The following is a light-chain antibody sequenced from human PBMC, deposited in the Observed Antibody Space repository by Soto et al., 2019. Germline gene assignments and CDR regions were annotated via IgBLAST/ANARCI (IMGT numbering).Light chain of an antibody. Sequence: EIVLTQSPGTLSLSPGKRATLSCRASQSVSSIYSAWYQQKPGQAPRVIIYSTSTRATGIPDRFSGSGSGTDFTLTISRLEPEDFAVYYCQQYGGAWTFGQGTKVEIK. CDR2: STS. CDR3: QQYGGAWT. V-gene: IGKV3-20*01. J-gene: IGKJ1*01. CDR1: QSVSSIY.